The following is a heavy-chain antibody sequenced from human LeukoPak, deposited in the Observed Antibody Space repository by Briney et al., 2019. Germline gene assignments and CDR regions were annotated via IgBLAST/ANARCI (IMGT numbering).Heavy chain of an antibody. CDR3: ARRHDNSEWFES. V-gene: IGHV5-51*01. J-gene: IGHJ5*01. D-gene: IGHD1-1*01. Sequence: GESLKISCKGFGYSFTSYWIGWVRQMPGKGLEWMGTIYPGDLDTRYSPSLQGQVTISADKSINTAYLQWSSLKASDSAMYYCARRHDNSEWFESWGQGALVTVSS. CDR2: IYPGDLDT. CDR1: GYSFTSYW.